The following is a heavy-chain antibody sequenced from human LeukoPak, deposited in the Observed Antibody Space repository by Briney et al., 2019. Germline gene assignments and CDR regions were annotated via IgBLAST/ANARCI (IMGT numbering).Heavy chain of an antibody. Sequence: GGSLRLSCAASGFTFSSYAMHWVRQAPGKGLEWVAVISYDGSNKYYADSVKGRFTISRDNSKNTLYLQINSLRAEDTAVYYCARDERSSGWYVTPPFDYWGQGTLVTVSS. CDR1: GFTFSSYA. J-gene: IGHJ4*02. CDR3: ARDERSSGWYVTPPFDY. D-gene: IGHD6-19*01. V-gene: IGHV3-30*04. CDR2: ISYDGSNK.